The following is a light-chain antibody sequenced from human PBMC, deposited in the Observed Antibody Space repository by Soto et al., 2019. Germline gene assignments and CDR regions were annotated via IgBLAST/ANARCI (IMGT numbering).Light chain of an antibody. CDR2: EDN. Sequence: NFMLTQPHSVSESPGKTVIISCTRSSGSIASNYVQWYQQRPGSSPTTVIYEDNQRPSGVPDRFSGSIDSSSNSASLTLSGLETEDEADYFCQSYDATNQVFGGGTKVTVL. J-gene: IGLJ3*02. CDR1: SGSIASNY. CDR3: QSYDATNQV. V-gene: IGLV6-57*01.